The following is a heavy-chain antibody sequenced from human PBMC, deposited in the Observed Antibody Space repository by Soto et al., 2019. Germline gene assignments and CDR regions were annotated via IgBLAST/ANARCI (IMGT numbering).Heavy chain of an antibody. V-gene: IGHV4-31*01. Sequence: QVQLQESGPGLVKPSQTLSLTCTVSGGSISSGGYYWSWIRQHPGKGLEWIGYIYYSGSTYYNPSLKSQVTISVDTSKNQFSLKLSSVTAADTAVYYCARAKKGIAAAENWFDPWGQGTLVTVSS. J-gene: IGHJ5*02. D-gene: IGHD6-13*01. CDR1: GGSISSGGYY. CDR2: IYYSGST. CDR3: ARAKKGIAAAENWFDP.